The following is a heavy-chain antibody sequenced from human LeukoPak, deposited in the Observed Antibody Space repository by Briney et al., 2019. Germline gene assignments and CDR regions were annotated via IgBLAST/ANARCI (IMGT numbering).Heavy chain of an antibody. D-gene: IGHD6-19*01. CDR2: ISAYNGNT. Sequence: ASVKVSCKASGYTFTSYGISWVRQAPGQGLEWMGWISAYNGNTNYAQKLQGRVTMTTDTSTSTAYMELRSLRSDDMAVYYCARDQPDSIAVAGNDYWGQGTLVTVSS. V-gene: IGHV1-18*03. CDR1: GYTFTSYG. CDR3: ARDQPDSIAVAGNDY. J-gene: IGHJ4*02.